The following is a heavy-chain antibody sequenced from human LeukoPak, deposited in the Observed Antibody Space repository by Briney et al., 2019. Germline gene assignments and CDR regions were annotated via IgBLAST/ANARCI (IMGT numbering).Heavy chain of an antibody. J-gene: IGHJ1*01. Sequence: ASVKVSCKTSGYTFTSYGMHWVRQAPGQSPEWMGWINAGNGNTKYSQKFQDRVTITRDTSASTAYMELSSLRSEDTAVYYCARVPLYDSSGYYYPDWGQGTLVTVSS. D-gene: IGHD3-22*01. CDR1: GYTFTSYG. CDR2: INAGNGNT. V-gene: IGHV1-3*01. CDR3: ARVPLYDSSGYYYPD.